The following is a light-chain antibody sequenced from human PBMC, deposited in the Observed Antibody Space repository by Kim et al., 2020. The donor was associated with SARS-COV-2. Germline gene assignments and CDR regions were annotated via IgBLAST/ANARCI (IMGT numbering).Light chain of an antibody. CDR1: QSVSHW. CDR2: ETS. CDR3: QQYNTWYT. Sequence: SVGERVTITCRASQSVSHWLAWYQQKPGKAPKVLIYETSKLKSGVPSRFSGSGFGTEFTLTISSLQPDDFATYYCQQYNTWYTFGQGTKLEI. J-gene: IGKJ2*01. V-gene: IGKV1-5*03.